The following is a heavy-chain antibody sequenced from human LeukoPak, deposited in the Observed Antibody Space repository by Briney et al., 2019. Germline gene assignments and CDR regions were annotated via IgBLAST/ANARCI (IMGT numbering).Heavy chain of an antibody. CDR2: ISSGSTYI. CDR1: GFIFSNYK. CDR3: ARDPRYIGTFDC. J-gene: IGHJ4*02. Sequence: GESLRLSCAASGFIFSNYKMNWVRQAPGKGLEWVSSISSGSTYIHYADSLKGRFTISRDNAKNSLYLQMDSLRAEDTAVYYCARDPRYIGTFDCWGQGTLVSVSS. V-gene: IGHV3-21*01. D-gene: IGHD1-26*01.